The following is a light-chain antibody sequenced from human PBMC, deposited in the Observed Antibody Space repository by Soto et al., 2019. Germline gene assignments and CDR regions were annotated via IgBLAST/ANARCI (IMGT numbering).Light chain of an antibody. CDR1: SSDVGKYNL. J-gene: IGLJ1*01. V-gene: IGLV2-23*01. Sequence: QSALTQPASVSGSPGQSIAIPCTGTSSDVGKYNLVSWYQQHPGKAPKVLIYEDSKRPSGISDRFSGSKSGNTASLTISGLQAEDEADYYCCSYGGNIVYVFETGTKLTVL. CDR3: CSYGGNIVYV. CDR2: EDS.